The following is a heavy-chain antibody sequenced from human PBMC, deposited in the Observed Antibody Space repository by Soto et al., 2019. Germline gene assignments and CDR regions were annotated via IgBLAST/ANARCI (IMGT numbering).Heavy chain of an antibody. CDR2: IYYSGST. CDR1: GGSISSGGYY. J-gene: IGHJ5*02. Sequence: QVQLQESGPGLVKPSQTLSLTCTVSGGSISSGGYYWSWIRQHPGKGLEWIGYIYYSGSTYYNPSLMSRVTISVDTSKNQFSLKVSSVTAADTAVYYCARVVGGAARAWFDPWGQGTLVTVSS. CDR3: ARVVGGAARAWFDP. V-gene: IGHV4-31*03. D-gene: IGHD6-13*01.